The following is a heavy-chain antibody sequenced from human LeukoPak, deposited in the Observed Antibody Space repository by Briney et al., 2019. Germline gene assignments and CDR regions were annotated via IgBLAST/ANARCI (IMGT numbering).Heavy chain of an antibody. Sequence: ASVKVSCKASGYTFTSYDIKWVREATGQGLEWMVWMNPNSGNTGYAQKFQGRVTITTNTSISTAYMELSSLRSEDTAVYYCARGYHDYDFWSGYYSGRVLRFDYWGQGTLVTVSS. CDR1: GYTFTSYD. CDR3: ARGYHDYDFWSGYYSGRVLRFDY. D-gene: IGHD3-3*01. V-gene: IGHV1-8*03. J-gene: IGHJ4*02. CDR2: MNPNSGNT.